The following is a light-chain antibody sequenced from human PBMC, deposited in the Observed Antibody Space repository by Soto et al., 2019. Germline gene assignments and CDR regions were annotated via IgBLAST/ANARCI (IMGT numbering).Light chain of an antibody. CDR2: DAS. CDR3: QQRSNWPPGWT. Sequence: EIVLTQSTATLSLSPGERATLSCRASQSVSSYLAWYQQKPGQAPRLLIYDASNMATGIPARFSGSGSGPDFTLTISRREPEDFAVYYCQQRSNWPPGWTFGQGTKVEIK. CDR1: QSVSSY. V-gene: IGKV3-11*01. J-gene: IGKJ1*01.